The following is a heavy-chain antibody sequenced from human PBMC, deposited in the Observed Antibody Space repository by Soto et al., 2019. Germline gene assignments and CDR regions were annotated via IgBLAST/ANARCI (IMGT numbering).Heavy chain of an antibody. D-gene: IGHD6-13*01. CDR3: AKERWAAAGTPTLDY. Sequence: EVQLLESGGGLVQPGGSLRLSCAASGFTFSSYAMSWVRQAPGKGLEWVSAISGGTSSTYYADSGKGRFTISRDNSKNTLYLQMNSLRAADTAVYYCAKERWAAAGTPTLDYWGQGTLVTVSS. CDR1: GFTFSSYA. V-gene: IGHV3-23*01. J-gene: IGHJ4*02. CDR2: ISGGTSST.